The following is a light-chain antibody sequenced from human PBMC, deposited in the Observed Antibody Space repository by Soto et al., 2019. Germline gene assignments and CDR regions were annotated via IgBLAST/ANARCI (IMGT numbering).Light chain of an antibody. V-gene: IGLV1-40*01. J-gene: IGLJ2*01. CDR2: VNS. Sequence: QSVLTQPPSVSGAPGQRVTISCTGSSSNIGTGYNVHWYQQLPGTAPELLIYVNSNRPSGVPDRFSGSKSGTSASLAITGLQAEDEADYYCQAYDSSLSGVVFGGGTKVTVL. CDR3: QAYDSSLSGVV. CDR1: SSNIGTGYN.